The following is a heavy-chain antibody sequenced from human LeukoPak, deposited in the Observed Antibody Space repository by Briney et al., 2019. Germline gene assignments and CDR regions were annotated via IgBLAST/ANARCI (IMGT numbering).Heavy chain of an antibody. CDR1: GYTFTSYY. CDR3: ARAHPGDLIVVVPAAIELSDGMDV. Sequence: GASVKVSCKASGYTFTSYYMHWVRQAPGRGLEWMGIINPSGGSTSYAQKFQGRVTMTRDTSTSTVYMELSSLRSEDTAVYYCARAHPGDLIVVVPAAIELSDGMDVWGKGTTVTVSS. CDR2: INPSGGST. J-gene: IGHJ6*04. V-gene: IGHV1-46*01. D-gene: IGHD2-2*01.